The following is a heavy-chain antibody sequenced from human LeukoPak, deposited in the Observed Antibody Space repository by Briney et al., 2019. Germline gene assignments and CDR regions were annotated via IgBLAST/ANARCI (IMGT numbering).Heavy chain of an antibody. Sequence: ASVRVSCKASGYTFSASLLHWVRQAPGQPLEWMGWINPNSGGTKCAQKFQGRVTMTRDTSISTAYMELSRLRSDDTAVYYCARLRGDYDLGYWGQGTLVTVSS. CDR3: ARLRGDYDLGY. CDR2: INPNSGGT. CDR1: GYTFSASL. V-gene: IGHV1-2*02. D-gene: IGHD4-17*01. J-gene: IGHJ4*02.